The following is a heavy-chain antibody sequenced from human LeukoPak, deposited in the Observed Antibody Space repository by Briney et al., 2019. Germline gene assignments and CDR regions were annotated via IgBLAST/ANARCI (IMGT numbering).Heavy chain of an antibody. CDR1: GYSFTSYW. CDR3: ARLPRVYSSSWYYFDY. V-gene: IGHV5-51*01. CDR2: IYPGDSDT. Sequence: GESLKISCKGSGYSFTSYWVGWVRQMPGKGLEWMGIIYPGDSDTRYSPSFQGQVTISADKSISTAYLQWSSLKASDTAMYYCARLPRVYSSSWYYFDYWGQGTLVTVSS. J-gene: IGHJ4*02. D-gene: IGHD6-13*01.